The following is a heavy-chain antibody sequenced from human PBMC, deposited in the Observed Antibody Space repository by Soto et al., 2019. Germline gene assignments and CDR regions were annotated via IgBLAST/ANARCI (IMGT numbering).Heavy chain of an antibody. CDR1: GFIFENFG. CDR2: ISGSGFKK. V-gene: IGHV3-23*01. Sequence: PGGPLRLSXAASGFIFENFGVSWVRQAPGKGLEWISSISGSGFKKYYADSVKGRFTISRDNSKSTVYLELNNLSAEDTAVYHCAKNQGVELVPLATVDWFDPWGQGSVVTVSS. D-gene: IGHD1-26*01. CDR3: AKNQGVELVPLATVDWFDP. J-gene: IGHJ5*02.